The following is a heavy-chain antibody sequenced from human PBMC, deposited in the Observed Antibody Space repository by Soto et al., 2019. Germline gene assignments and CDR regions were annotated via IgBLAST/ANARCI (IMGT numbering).Heavy chain of an antibody. V-gene: IGHV4-31*03. CDR2: IYYTGTT. CDR3: ARVTDYSTSIDS. Sequence: SETLSLTCTVSAGSTSSGGYFGSWFRQNPGKGLEWIGYIYYTGTTDYNPSLKSRVTISVDTPKNQFSLKLYSVTAADTAVYYCARVTDYSTSIDSWGQGTLVTVS. J-gene: IGHJ4*02. CDR1: AGSTSSGGYF. D-gene: IGHD3-10*01.